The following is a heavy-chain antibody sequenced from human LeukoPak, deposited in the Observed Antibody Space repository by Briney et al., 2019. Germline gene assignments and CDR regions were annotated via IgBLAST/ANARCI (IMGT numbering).Heavy chain of an antibody. V-gene: IGHV4-59*11. CDR2: VFYSGST. Sequence: SRTLSLTCTVSGGSISSHYWSWIRQPPGEGLGWSGYVFYSGSTNYNPSLKSRVSISVDTSKKHMSLKLSSVTAADTAAHSCARVVPKQQLVDAFDIWGQGTMVTVSS. J-gene: IGHJ3*02. D-gene: IGHD6-13*01. CDR1: GGSISSHY. CDR3: ARVVPKQQLVDAFDI.